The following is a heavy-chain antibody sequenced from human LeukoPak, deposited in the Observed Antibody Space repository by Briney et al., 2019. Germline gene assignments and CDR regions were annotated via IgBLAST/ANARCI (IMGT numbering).Heavy chain of an antibody. CDR2: VNPSGDST. J-gene: IGHJ4*02. Sequence: ASVKVSCKASGYTFTSYSMQWVRQAPGQGLEWMGIVNPSGDSTSYTQKLQGRLTMTRDTSTNTVYMELSSLRSDDTAVYYCARGRYQLLPFDYWGQGTLVTVSS. D-gene: IGHD2-2*01. CDR3: ARGRYQLLPFDY. V-gene: IGHV1-46*01. CDR1: GYTFTSYS.